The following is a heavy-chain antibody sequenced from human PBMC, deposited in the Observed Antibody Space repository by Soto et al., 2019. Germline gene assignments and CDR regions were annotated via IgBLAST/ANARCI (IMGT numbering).Heavy chain of an antibody. V-gene: IGHV3-48*02. CDR1: GFTFSGYG. CDR3: AISRDGFTYYYYSALDV. Sequence: GASLLLSCALSGFTFSGYGMNWVRLAPGKGLSWLSYISARGDTIQYADSVKGRFTISRDNAKNSLSLHMNSLRDEDTAVYSCAISRDGFTYYYYSALDVWGQGTTVSVSS. CDR2: ISARGDTI. D-gene: IGHD2-2*01. J-gene: IGHJ6*02.